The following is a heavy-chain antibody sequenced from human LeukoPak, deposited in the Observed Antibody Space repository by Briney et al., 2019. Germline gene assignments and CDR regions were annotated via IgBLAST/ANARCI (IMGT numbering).Heavy chain of an antibody. Sequence: ASVKVSCKASEYTFTGYYIHWVRQAPGQGLEWMGWIDPNTGDSNYVQKFQGRVTMTRDTSISTAYLEWSSLKASDTAIYYCARAIAYSTAWTQLVFDYWGQGTLVTVSS. CDR3: ARAIAYSTAWTQLVFDY. CDR1: EYTFTGYY. CDR2: IDPNTGDS. D-gene: IGHD6-13*01. V-gene: IGHV1-2*02. J-gene: IGHJ4*02.